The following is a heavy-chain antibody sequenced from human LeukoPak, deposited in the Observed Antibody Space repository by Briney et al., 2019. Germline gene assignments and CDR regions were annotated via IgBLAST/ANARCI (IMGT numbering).Heavy chain of an antibody. Sequence: PSETLSLTCTVSGGSISSGGYYCTWIRQHPGKGLEWIGDIYYSGSTNYNPSLESRVTISVDTSKNQFSLDLSSVTAADTAVYYCARQKCTSASCLTKNAFDIWGQGTMVTVSS. V-gene: IGHV4-61*08. CDR2: IYYSGST. CDR3: ARQKCTSASCLTKNAFDI. J-gene: IGHJ3*02. CDR1: GGSISSGGYY. D-gene: IGHD2-2*01.